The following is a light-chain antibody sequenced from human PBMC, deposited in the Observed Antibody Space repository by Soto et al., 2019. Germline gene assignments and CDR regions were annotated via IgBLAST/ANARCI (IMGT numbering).Light chain of an antibody. CDR2: GVS. CDR3: SSYTSTNTLV. CDR1: SSDVGDYNY. Sequence: QSALTQPASVSGSPGQSITISCTGTSSDVGDYNYVSWYQQHPGKAPKLIIYGVSNRPSGISNRFSGSKSGNTASLTISGLPAENEAEYYCSSYTSTNTLVFGGGTKVTVL. J-gene: IGLJ2*01. V-gene: IGLV2-14*01.